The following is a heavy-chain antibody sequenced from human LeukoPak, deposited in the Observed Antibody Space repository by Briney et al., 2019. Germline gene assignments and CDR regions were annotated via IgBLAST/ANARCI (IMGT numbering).Heavy chain of an antibody. V-gene: IGHV4-59*01. Sequence: SETLSLTCTVSGGSISSYYWSWIRQPPGKGLEWIGYIYYSGSTNYNPSLKSRVTISVDTSKNQFSLKLSSVTAADTAVYYCASPGITWLVGLYYWGQGTLVTVSS. J-gene: IGHJ4*02. D-gene: IGHD6-19*01. CDR3: ASPGITWLVGLYY. CDR2: IYYSGST. CDR1: GGSISSYY.